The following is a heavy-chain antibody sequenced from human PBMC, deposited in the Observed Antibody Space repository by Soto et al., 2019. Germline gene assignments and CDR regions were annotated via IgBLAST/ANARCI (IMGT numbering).Heavy chain of an antibody. CDR3: ARDRAGYYYDSSGYYPSPPYYYYGMDV. J-gene: IGHJ6*02. CDR2: ISSSSSYI. D-gene: IGHD3-22*01. V-gene: IGHV3-21*01. CDR1: GFTFSSYS. Sequence: VQLVESGGGLVKPGGSLRLSCAASGFTFSSYSMNWVRQAPGKGLEWVSSISSSSSYIYYADSVKGRFTISRDNAKNSLYLQMNSLRAEDTAVYYCARDRAGYYYDSSGYYPSPPYYYYGMDVWGQGTTVTVSS.